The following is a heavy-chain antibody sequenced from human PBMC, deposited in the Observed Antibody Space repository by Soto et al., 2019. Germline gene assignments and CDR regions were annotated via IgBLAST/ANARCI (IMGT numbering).Heavy chain of an antibody. CDR2: IYYSGST. J-gene: IGHJ4*02. D-gene: IGHD3-22*01. Sequence: QVQLQESGPGLVKPSQTLSLTCTVSGGSISSGGYYWSWIRQHPGKSLEWIGYIYYSGSTDYNPGVKSRVTISVDTAKDQVSLKLSAVTAADTGVYCCAGGDSSCWSFDKWGQGTLVTVSS. V-gene: IGHV4-31*03. CDR1: GGSISSGGYY. CDR3: AGGDSSCWSFDK.